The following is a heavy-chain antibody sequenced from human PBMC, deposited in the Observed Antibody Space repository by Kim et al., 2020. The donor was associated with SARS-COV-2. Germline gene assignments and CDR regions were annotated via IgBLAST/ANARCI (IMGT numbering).Heavy chain of an antibody. V-gene: IGHV1-2*06. CDR3: ARINAAAWDYGLDG. CDR1: GYTFSDYY. CDR2: INPISGAT. D-gene: IGHD6-25*01. J-gene: IGHJ6*02. Sequence: ASVKVSCKAFGYTFSDYYLHWVRQAPGQGLEWMGRINPISGATNYAQKFQGRVSMTRDTSLNTAYLELSGLGSGDTAIFFCARINAAAWDYGLDGWGQGT.